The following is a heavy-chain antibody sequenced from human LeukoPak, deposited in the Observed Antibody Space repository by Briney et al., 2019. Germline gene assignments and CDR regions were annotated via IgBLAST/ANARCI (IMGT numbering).Heavy chain of an antibody. Sequence: PGGSLRLSCAASGFTFSDSYMSWIRQAPGEGLDWLACISSSGHTIYYAESVRGRFTISRDNAKNSLYLQLNSLRPEDTAVYYGAQTGRNNDVDSWGQGTLVTVSS. CDR1: GFTFSDSY. CDR2: ISSSGHTI. CDR3: AQTGRNNDVDS. V-gene: IGHV3-11*01. J-gene: IGHJ5*01. D-gene: IGHD1/OR15-1a*01.